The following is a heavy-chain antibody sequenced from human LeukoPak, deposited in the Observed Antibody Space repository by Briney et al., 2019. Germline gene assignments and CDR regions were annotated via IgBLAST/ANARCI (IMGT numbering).Heavy chain of an antibody. CDR1: GLTFDDYA. D-gene: IGHD6-19*01. V-gene: IGHV3-43D*03. CDR2: ISWDGGSI. Sequence: PGGSLRLSCAASGLTFDDYAMHWVRQAPGKGLEWVSLISWDGGSIYYADSVKGRFTISRDNTKNSLYLQMSSLRSDDTALYYCAKDVGSGWYTPIDYWGQGTLVTVSS. J-gene: IGHJ4*02. CDR3: AKDVGSGWYTPIDY.